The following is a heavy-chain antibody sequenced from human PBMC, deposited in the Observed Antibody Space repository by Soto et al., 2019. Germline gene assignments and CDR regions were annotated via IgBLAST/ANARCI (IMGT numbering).Heavy chain of an antibody. V-gene: IGHV1-24*01. D-gene: IGHD2-15*01. CDR3: ATDSCGNCLYGMDV. Sequence: ASVKVSCKVSGYTLTELSMHWVRQAPGKGLEWMGGFDPEDGETIYAQKFQGRVTMTEDTSTDTAYMELSSLRSEDTAVYYCATDSCGNCLYGMDVWGQGTTVTVSS. CDR1: GYTLTELS. CDR2: FDPEDGET. J-gene: IGHJ6*02.